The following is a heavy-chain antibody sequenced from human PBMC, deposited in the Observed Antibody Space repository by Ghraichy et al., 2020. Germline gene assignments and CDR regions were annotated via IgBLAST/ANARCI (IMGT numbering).Heavy chain of an antibody. CDR1: GFTFGNYW. J-gene: IGHJ4*02. V-gene: IGHV3-7*01. D-gene: IGHD2-15*01. Sequence: GGSLRLSCAASGFTFGNYWMSWVRQAPGKGLEWVANIKHDGSVQYHVDSVEGRFTISRDNAKNSLSLQMNSLSAEDTAVYYCARERGGCSGGNCNPPNYFDYWGQGTLVTVSS. CDR3: ARERGGCSGGNCNPPNYFDY. CDR2: IKHDGSVQ.